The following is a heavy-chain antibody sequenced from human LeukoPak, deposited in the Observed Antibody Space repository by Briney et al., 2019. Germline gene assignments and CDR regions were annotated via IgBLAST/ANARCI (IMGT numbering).Heavy chain of an antibody. CDR1: GFTFDDYA. CDR3: ARDDSSSTSCYII. V-gene: IGHV3-21*01. J-gene: IGHJ4*02. D-gene: IGHD2-2*02. CDR2: ISSSSSYI. Sequence: GGSLRLSCAASGFTFDDYAMHWVRHVPGKGLEWVSSISSSSSYIYYADSVKGRFTISRDNAKNSLYLQMNSLRAEDTAVYYCARDDSSSTSCYIIWGQGTLVTVSS.